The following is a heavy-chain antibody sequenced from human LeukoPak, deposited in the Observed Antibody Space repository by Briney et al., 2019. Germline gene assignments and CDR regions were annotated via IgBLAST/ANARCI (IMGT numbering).Heavy chain of an antibody. D-gene: IGHD3-9*01. CDR3: AREAYDVLTSDWFDP. CDR1: GDSITNSNYY. J-gene: IGHJ5*02. Sequence: PSETLSLTCTASGDSITNSNYYWGWVRQSPGKGLEWIGSIYYSGSTYYNPSLKSRVTISVDTSKNQFSLKLSSVTAADTAMYYCAREAYDVLTSDWFDPWGQGTLVTVSS. V-gene: IGHV4-39*02. CDR2: IYYSGST.